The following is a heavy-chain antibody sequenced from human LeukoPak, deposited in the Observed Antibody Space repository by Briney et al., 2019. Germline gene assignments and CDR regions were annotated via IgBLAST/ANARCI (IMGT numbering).Heavy chain of an antibody. V-gene: IGHV1-69*05. J-gene: IGHJ4*02. D-gene: IGHD3-22*01. Sequence: GASVKVSCKAPGGTFSSYAISWVRQAPGQGLEWMGGIIPIFGTANYAQKFQGRVTITTDESTSTAYMELSSLRSEDTAVYYCARGRYYYDSSGYYYDYWGQGTLVTVSS. CDR1: GGTFSSYA. CDR2: IIPIFGTA. CDR3: ARGRYYYDSSGYYYDY.